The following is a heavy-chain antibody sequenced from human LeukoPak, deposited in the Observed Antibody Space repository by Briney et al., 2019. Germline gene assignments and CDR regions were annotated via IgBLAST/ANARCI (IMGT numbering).Heavy chain of an antibody. Sequence: SETLSLTCTVSGGSIRSGSYYWSWIRQPAGKGLEWIGFIYYSGSTNYNPSLESRVTISVDTSKNQFSLKLNSVTAADTAVYYCARDIEAGGYNWFDPWGQGTLVSVSS. CDR2: IYYSGST. J-gene: IGHJ5*02. CDR1: GGSIRSGSYY. D-gene: IGHD6-13*01. CDR3: ARDIEAGGYNWFDP. V-gene: IGHV4-61*10.